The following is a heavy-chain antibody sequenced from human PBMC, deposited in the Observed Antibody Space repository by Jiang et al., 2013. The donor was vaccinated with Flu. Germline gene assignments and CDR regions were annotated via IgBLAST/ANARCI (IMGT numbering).Heavy chain of an antibody. Sequence: PGLVKPSETLSLTCTVSGGSISSSSYYWGWIRQPPGKGLEWIGSIYYSGSTYYNPSLKSRVTISVDTSKNQFSLKLTSVTAADTAVYYCARHLAMTTVTTYAWFDPWGQGTLVTVSS. D-gene: IGHD4-17*01. J-gene: IGHJ5*02. CDR2: IYYSGST. CDR1: GGSISSSSYY. CDR3: ARHLAMTTVTTYAWFDP. V-gene: IGHV4-39*01.